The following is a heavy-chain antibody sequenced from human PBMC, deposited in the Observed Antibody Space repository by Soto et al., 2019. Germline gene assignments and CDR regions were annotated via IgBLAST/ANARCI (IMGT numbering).Heavy chain of an antibody. CDR1: GFTFGSFA. Sequence: PGGSLRLSCAASGFTFGSFAMRWVRQVPGRGLEWVSIVSGSGGSTFYADSVKGRFTISRDNSKNTLYLQMKSLRVEDTAVYYCAARPGDLNYYGMDDWGQGTTVTVSS. J-gene: IGHJ6*02. CDR2: VSGSGGST. V-gene: IGHV3-23*01. D-gene: IGHD3-16*01. CDR3: AARPGDLNYYGMDD.